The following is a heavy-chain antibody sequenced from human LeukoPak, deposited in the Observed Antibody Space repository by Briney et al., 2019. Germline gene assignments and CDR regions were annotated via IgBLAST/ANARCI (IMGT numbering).Heavy chain of an antibody. CDR3: ARGHFRDCSSTSCYIWFDP. J-gene: IGHJ5*02. CDR2: INPNSGGT. V-gene: IGHV1-2*02. Sequence: ASVKVSCKASGYTFTGYYMHWVRQAPGQGLESIGWINPNSGGTNYAQKFQGRVTMTRDTSISTAYMELSRLRSDDTAVYYCARGHFRDCSSTSCYIWFDPWGQGTLVTVSS. CDR1: GYTFTGYY. D-gene: IGHD2-2*02.